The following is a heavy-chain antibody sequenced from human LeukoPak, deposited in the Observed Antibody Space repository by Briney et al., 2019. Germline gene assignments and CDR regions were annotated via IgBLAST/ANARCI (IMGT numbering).Heavy chain of an antibody. J-gene: IGHJ4*02. Sequence: PSETLSLTCTVSGGSISSYYWSWIRQPPGKGLEWIGYIYYSGSTNYNPSLKSRVTISVDTSKNQFSLKLSSVTAADTAVYYCARGRPYSSSSGGFDYWGQGTLVTVSS. CDR3: ARGRPYSSSSGGFDY. V-gene: IGHV4-59*01. CDR2: IYYSGST. CDR1: GGSISSYY. D-gene: IGHD6-6*01.